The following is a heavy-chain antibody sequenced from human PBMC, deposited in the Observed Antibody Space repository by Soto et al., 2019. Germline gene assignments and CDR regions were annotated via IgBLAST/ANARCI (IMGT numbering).Heavy chain of an antibody. J-gene: IGHJ5*01. CDR2: LSHTGNT. Sequence: QVQLQESGPGLVKPSQTLSLICTVSGGSINSGGSFWTWIRQHPGRAPEWIGYLSHTGNTYYNPSLKSRVLMSVDRSKNLLSLRLSSVTAADTAVYYCARGLYEPNWFDSWGQGNLVTVSS. V-gene: IGHV4-31*03. CDR1: GGSINSGGSF. CDR3: ARGLYEPNWFDS. D-gene: IGHD3-22*01.